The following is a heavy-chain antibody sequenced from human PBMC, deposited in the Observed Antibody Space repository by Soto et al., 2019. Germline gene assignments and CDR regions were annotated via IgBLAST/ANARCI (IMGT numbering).Heavy chain of an antibody. CDR1: AFTFSIYG. V-gene: IGHV3-33*01. Sequence: QVQLVESGGGVVQPGTSLRLSCAASAFTFSIYGMHWVRQAPGKGLEWVAVIWSDGSTKKYADSVKGRFTISRDNSKNTLSLEMNSLRAEDRAMYYCARYDSSGIGYYWGQGTLVTVSS. CDR2: IWSDGSTK. D-gene: IGHD3-22*01. CDR3: ARYDSSGIGYY. J-gene: IGHJ4*02.